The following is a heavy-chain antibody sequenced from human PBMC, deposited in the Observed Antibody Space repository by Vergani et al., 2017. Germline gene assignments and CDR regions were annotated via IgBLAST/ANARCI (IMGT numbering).Heavy chain of an antibody. Sequence: QEQLVQSGAEVRKPGASVKVSCKASGYNFTSFDINWVRLATGQGLEGMGWMNPKSGNTAYAAKFQGRITMTRDSSTDTAYMEMKSLRSEDTAIYFCARGVLDSKYRNNWFGPWGQGTVVTVSS. CDR1: GYNFTSFD. CDR2: MNPKSGNT. J-gene: IGHJ5*02. V-gene: IGHV1-8*01. CDR3: ARGVLDSKYRNNWFGP. D-gene: IGHD6-6*01.